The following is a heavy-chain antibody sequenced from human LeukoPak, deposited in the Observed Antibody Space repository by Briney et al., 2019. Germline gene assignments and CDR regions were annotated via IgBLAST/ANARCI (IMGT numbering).Heavy chain of an antibody. Sequence: PSETLSLTCAVYGGSFSGYYWSWIRQPPGKGLEWIGEINHSGSTNYNPSLKSRVTISVDTSKNQFSPKLSSVTAADTAVYYCARGGHRSSSSKFDYWGQGTLVTVSS. J-gene: IGHJ4*02. CDR3: ARGGHRSSSSKFDY. V-gene: IGHV4-34*01. CDR1: GGSFSGYY. CDR2: INHSGST. D-gene: IGHD6-6*01.